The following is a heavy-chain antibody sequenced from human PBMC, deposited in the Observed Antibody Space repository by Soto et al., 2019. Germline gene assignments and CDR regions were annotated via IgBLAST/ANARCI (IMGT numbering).Heavy chain of an antibody. V-gene: IGHV3-48*03. CDR3: VREAELPDYNYYHGMDV. D-gene: IGHD3-10*01. CDR1: RFSFSSYD. CDR2: ISKTGNTI. Sequence: GGSLRLSCAASRFSFSSYDMHWVRQAPGKGLECISYISKTGNTIYYADSVKGRFTISRDNAKNALYLQMNSLRAGDTAVYYCVREAELPDYNYYHGMDVWGQGTTVTVSS. J-gene: IGHJ6*02.